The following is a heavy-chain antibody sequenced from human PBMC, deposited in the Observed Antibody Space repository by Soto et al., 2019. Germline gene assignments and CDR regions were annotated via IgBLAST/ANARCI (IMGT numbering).Heavy chain of an antibody. D-gene: IGHD3-22*01. V-gene: IGHV1-69*02. Sequence: QVQLVQSGAEVKKPGSSVKVSCKASGGTFSSYTISWVRQAPGQGLEWMGRIIHILGIANYAQKFQGRVTITADKSTSTGYMELSSLRSQDTAVYYCAVVHYYDSSGYFDYWGQGTLVTVSS. CDR3: AVVHYYDSSGYFDY. CDR1: GGTFSSYT. J-gene: IGHJ4*02. CDR2: IIHILGIA.